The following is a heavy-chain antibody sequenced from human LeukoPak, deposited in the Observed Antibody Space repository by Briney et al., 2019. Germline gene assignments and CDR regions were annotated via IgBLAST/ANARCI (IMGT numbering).Heavy chain of an antibody. CDR3: ARDNGGNIDY. V-gene: IGHV1-69*13. Sequence: GASVKVSCKASGGTFSSYAIGWVRQAPGQGLEWMGGIIPIFGTANYAQKFQGRVTITADESTSTAYMELSSLRSEDTAVYYCARDNGGNIDYWGQGTLVTVSS. J-gene: IGHJ4*02. CDR1: GGTFSSYA. CDR2: IIPIFGTA. D-gene: IGHD4-23*01.